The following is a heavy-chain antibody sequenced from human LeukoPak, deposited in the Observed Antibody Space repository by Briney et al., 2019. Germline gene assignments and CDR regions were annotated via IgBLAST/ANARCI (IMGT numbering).Heavy chain of an antibody. CDR1: GFPFSTYA. J-gene: IGHJ5*02. Sequence: PGGFLRLSCAASGFPFSTYAMTWVRQAPGKGLEWVSAISASGSNTYYADSVKGRFTISRDNSKNTLYLQMNSLRADDTALYFCPIRKKKAAWGQGTRVTVPS. V-gene: IGHV3-23*01. CDR2: ISASGSNT. CDR3: PIRKKKAA.